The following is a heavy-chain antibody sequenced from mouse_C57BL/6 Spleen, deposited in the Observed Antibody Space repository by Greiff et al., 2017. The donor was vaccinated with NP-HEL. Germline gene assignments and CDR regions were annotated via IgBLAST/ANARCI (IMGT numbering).Heavy chain of an antibody. V-gene: IGHV1-72*01. CDR2: IDPNSGGT. CDR1: GYTFTSYW. CDR3: AREEDFGNVDYYAMDY. J-gene: IGHJ4*01. Sequence: QLQQPGAELVKPGASVKLSCKASGYTFTSYWMHWVKQRPGRGLEWIGRIDPNSGGTKYNEKFKSKATLTVDKPSSTAYMQLSSLTSEDSAVYYCAREEDFGNVDYYAMDYWGQGTSVTVSS. D-gene: IGHD2-1*01.